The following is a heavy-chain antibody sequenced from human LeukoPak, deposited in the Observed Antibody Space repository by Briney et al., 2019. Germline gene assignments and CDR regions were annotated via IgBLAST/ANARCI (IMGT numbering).Heavy chain of an antibody. Sequence: SETLSLTCTVSGGSISSYYWSWIRQPPGKGLEWIGYIYYSGSTNYNPSLKSRVTISVDTSKIQFSLKLSSVTAADTAVYYCANYGDRGFDYWGQGTLVTVSS. V-gene: IGHV4-59*01. CDR2: IYYSGST. J-gene: IGHJ4*02. D-gene: IGHD4-17*01. CDR1: GGSISSYY. CDR3: ANYGDRGFDY.